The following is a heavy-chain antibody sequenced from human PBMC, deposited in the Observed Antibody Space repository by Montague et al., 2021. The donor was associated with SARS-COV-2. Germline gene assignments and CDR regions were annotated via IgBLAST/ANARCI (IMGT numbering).Heavy chain of an antibody. CDR1: GDSVSHDF. CDR3: VRDPAPSGSGTFCDY. D-gene: IGHD1-26*01. Sequence: SETLSLTCTVSGDSVSHDFWTWIRQPPGKGLEWIGYVYYSRSSSYNPSLRGRVSIAVDTSKNQFSLSLSTVTAADTAIYYCVRDPAPSGSGTFCDYWGQGTLVAVSS. V-gene: IGHV4-59*02. J-gene: IGHJ4*02. CDR2: VYYSRSS.